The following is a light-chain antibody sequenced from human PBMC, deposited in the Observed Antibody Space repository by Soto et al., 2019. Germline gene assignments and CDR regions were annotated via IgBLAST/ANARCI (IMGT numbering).Light chain of an antibody. CDR1: SSDVGSYNY. J-gene: IGLJ1*01. Sequence: QSALTQPASVSGSPGQSITISCTGTSSDVGSYNYVSWYQQHPGKAPELMIYEVSDRPSGISSRFSGSKSGNTASLTISGLQTEDEADYYCSSYTSSSTLFGTGTKLTVL. V-gene: IGLV2-14*01. CDR3: SSYTSSSTL. CDR2: EVS.